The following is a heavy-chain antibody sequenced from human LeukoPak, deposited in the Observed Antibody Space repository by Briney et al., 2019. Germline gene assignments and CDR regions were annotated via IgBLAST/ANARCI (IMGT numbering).Heavy chain of an antibody. CDR2: IWYDGSNK. V-gene: IGHV3-33*06. Sequence: GGSLRLSCAASGFTFGAYAMSWVRQAPGKGLEWVALIWYDGSNKYYTDSVKGRLTISRDNSKNTLYLQMNSLRAEDTAVYYCAKVLWSARKFDYWGQGTLVTVSS. J-gene: IGHJ4*02. CDR3: AKVLWSARKFDY. D-gene: IGHD1-26*01. CDR1: GFTFGAYA.